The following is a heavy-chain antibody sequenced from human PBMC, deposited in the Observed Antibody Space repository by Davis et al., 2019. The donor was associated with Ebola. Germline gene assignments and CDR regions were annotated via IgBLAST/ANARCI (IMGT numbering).Heavy chain of an antibody. V-gene: IGHV4-61*01. CDR3: ARESTAMLTGWFDP. D-gene: IGHD5-18*01. J-gene: IGHJ5*02. CDR1: GGSVSSGSYY. CDR2: IYYSGST. Sequence: MPSETLSLTCTVSGGSVSSGSYYWSWIRQPPGKGLEWIGYIYYSGSTNYNPSLKSRVTISVDTSKNQFSLKLSSVTAADTAVYYCARESTAMLTGWFDPWGQGTLVTVSS.